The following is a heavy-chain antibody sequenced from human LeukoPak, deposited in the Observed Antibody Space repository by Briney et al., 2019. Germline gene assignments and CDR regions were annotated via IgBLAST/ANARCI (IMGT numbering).Heavy chain of an antibody. D-gene: IGHD2-21*01. V-gene: IGHV1-2*02. CDR2: INPNRGGT. CDR3: ARDYCGGECYPEYYFDY. J-gene: IGHJ4*02. Sequence: SVNVSCKASGYTFTRYYMHLVRQAPGHGLEWMGWINPNRGGTNHAQKFQGRVTMTRDTSISTAYMELSRLRSDDTAVYYCARDYCGGECYPEYYFDYWGQGTLVTVSS. CDR1: GYTFTRYY.